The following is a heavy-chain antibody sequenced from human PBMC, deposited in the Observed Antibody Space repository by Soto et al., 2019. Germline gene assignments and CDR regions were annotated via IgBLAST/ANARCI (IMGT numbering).Heavy chain of an antibody. CDR3: ARHYDFPITMVRGVSSSNYYYYGMDV. D-gene: IGHD3-10*01. CDR2: IYPGDSDT. Sequence: PGESLKISCKGSGYSFTSYWIGWVRQMPGKGLEWMGIIYPGDSDTRYSPSFQGQVTISADKSISTAYLQWSSLKASDTAMYYCARHYDFPITMVRGVSSSNYYYYGMDVWGQGTTVTVSS. J-gene: IGHJ6*02. CDR1: GYSFTSYW. V-gene: IGHV5-51*01.